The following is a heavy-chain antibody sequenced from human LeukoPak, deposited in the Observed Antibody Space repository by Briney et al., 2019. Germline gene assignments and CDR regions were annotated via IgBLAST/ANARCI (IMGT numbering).Heavy chain of an antibody. CDR3: ARGARYYYYYYMDV. V-gene: IGHV4-59*01. Sequence: SETLSLTCTVSGGSISSYYWSWIRQPPGKGLEWIGYIYYSGSTNYNPSLKSRVTISVDTSKNQFSLKLSSVTAADTAVYYCARGARYYYYYYMDVWGKGTTVTVSS. CDR2: IYYSGST. J-gene: IGHJ6*03. CDR1: GGSISSYY.